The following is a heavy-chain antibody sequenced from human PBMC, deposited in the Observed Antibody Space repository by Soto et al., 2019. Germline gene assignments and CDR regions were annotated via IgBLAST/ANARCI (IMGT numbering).Heavy chain of an antibody. CDR2: ISGGGRST. Sequence: EVQLLESGGGLVQPGGSLRLSCTASGFTFSNYAMSWVRQAPGKGLEWVSAISGGGRSTYYAASVKGRFTISRDNSKNTLYLQINSLSAEDTAVYYCAYTSGAHLGSQQNWGQGTLVTVSS. CDR3: AYTSGAHLGSQQN. D-gene: IGHD3-10*01. J-gene: IGHJ4*02. CDR1: GFTFSNYA. V-gene: IGHV3-23*01.